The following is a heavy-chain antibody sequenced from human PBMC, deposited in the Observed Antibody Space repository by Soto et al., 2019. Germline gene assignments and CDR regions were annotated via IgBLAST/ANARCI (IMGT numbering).Heavy chain of an antibody. V-gene: IGHV1-18*01. CDR1: GYTFTSYG. Sequence: ASVKVSCKASGYTFTSYGISWVRQAPGQGLEWMGWISAYNGNTNYAQKLQGRVTMTTDTSTSTAYMELRSLRSDDTAVYYCARAEAAITAAEYSSSWYNWGQGTLVTVSS. CDR3: ARAEAAITAAEYSSSWYN. CDR2: ISAYNGNT. J-gene: IGHJ4*02. D-gene: IGHD6-13*01.